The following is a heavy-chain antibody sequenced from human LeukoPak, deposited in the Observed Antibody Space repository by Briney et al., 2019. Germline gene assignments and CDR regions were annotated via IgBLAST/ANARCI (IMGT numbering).Heavy chain of an antibody. CDR2: IYYSGST. D-gene: IGHD2-2*02. V-gene: IGHV4-30-4*08. J-gene: IGHJ3*02. Sequence: SETLSLTCTVSGGSISRGDYYWSWIRQPPGKGLEWIGSIYYSGSTYYNPSLKSRVTISVDTSKNQFSLKLSSVTAADTAVYYCARGCSSTSCYTRDAFDIWGQGTMVTVPS. CDR1: GGSISRGDYY. CDR3: ARGCSSTSCYTRDAFDI.